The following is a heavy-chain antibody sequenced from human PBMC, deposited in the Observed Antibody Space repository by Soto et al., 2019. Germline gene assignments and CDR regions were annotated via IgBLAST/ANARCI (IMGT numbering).Heavy chain of an antibody. CDR3: ARDDSSSLFDY. V-gene: IGHV4-59*01. CDR2: IYYSGST. CDR1: GGSISSYY. Sequence: QVQLQESGPGLVKPSETLSLTCTVSGGSISSYYWSWIRQPPGKGLEWIGYIYYSGSTNYNPSLKSRVTISVDTSKNQFSLKLSSVTAADTAVYYCARDDSSSLFDYWGQGTLVTVSS. D-gene: IGHD6-13*01. J-gene: IGHJ4*02.